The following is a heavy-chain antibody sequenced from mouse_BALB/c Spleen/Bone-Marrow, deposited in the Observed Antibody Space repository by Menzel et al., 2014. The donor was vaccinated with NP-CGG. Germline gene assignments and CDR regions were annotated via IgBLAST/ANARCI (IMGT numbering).Heavy chain of an antibody. D-gene: IGHD2-14*01. Sequence: EVQLQQSGPDLVKPGASVKMSCKASGYTFTSYVIHWVKQKPGQGLEWIGYIHPYNDGTRYNEKFKGKATLTSDKSSSTAYMELSSLTSEDSAVYYCARSRNYRCDEDYAMDYWGQGTSVTVSS. J-gene: IGHJ4*01. CDR2: IHPYNDGT. CDR1: GYTFTSYV. V-gene: IGHV1-14*01. CDR3: ARSRNYRCDEDYAMDY.